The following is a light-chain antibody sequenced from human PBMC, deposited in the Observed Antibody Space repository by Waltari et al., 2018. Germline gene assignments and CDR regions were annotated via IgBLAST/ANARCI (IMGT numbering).Light chain of an antibody. J-gene: IGKJ1*01. CDR2: AAS. V-gene: IGKV1-6*01. CDR3: QHYYDSRT. CDR1: QNIYTN. Sequence: IQMTQFPSALSASVGDRVTISCRTSQNIYTNVAWYQHKPGKAPKLLIYAASSLQSGIPSRFIGSGSGTDFTLTISSPQPEDSAAYYCQHYYDSRTFGQGTKVEVK.